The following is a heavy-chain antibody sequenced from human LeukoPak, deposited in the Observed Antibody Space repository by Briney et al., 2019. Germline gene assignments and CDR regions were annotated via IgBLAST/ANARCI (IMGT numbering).Heavy chain of an antibody. J-gene: IGHJ6*02. CDR3: AGAGYCSATTCQWVPLV. Sequence: SETLSLTCTVSGGSISTYYWVWIRQSPGKGLEWIGYVSYSGNTNYNPSLKSRVTISVDTSKNQLSLKLSFMTAADTAVYYCAGAGYCSATTCQWVPLVWGQGTTVTVSS. CDR1: GGSISTYY. V-gene: IGHV4-59*01. D-gene: IGHD6-19*01. CDR2: VSYSGNT.